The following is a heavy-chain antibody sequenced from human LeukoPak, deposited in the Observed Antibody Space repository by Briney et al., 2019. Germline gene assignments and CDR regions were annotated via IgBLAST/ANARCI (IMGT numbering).Heavy chain of an antibody. V-gene: IGHV3-33*01. CDR2: IWYDGSNK. CDR3: ARGGYYDFWRGPGY. D-gene: IGHD3-3*01. Sequence: PGRSLRLSCAASGFTFSSYGMHWVRQAPGKGLEWVAVIWYDGSNKYYADSVKGRFTISRDNSKNTLYLQMNSLRAEDTAVYYCARGGYYDFWRGPGYWGQGTLVTVSS. J-gene: IGHJ4*02. CDR1: GFTFSSYG.